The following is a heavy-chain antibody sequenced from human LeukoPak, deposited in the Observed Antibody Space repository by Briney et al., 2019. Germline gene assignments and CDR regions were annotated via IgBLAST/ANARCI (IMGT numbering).Heavy chain of an antibody. CDR3: ARDGGGDSGLLGY. CDR2: VWYVGSNK. CDR1: GFIFSNFG. V-gene: IGHV3-33*08. D-gene: IGHD4-17*01. Sequence: GGSLRLSCAASGFIFSNFGMHWARQAPGKGLEWVAVVWYVGSNKYYGDSVKGRFTISRDNSKNMLYLQMNSLRAEDTAVYYCARDGGGDSGLLGYWGQGALVTVSS. J-gene: IGHJ4*02.